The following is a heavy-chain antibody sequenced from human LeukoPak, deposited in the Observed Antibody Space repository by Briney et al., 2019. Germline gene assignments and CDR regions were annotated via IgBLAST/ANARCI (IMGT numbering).Heavy chain of an antibody. CDR1: GGSISSSSYS. CDR3: ARQRRYCSSTSCYVSGYGMDV. Sequence: SETLSLTCTVSGGSISSSSYSWGWIRQPPGKGLEWIGSIYYSGSTYYNPSLKSRVTISVDTSKNQFSLKLSSVTAADTAVYYCARQRRYCSSTSCYVSGYGMDVWGQGTTVTVSS. D-gene: IGHD2-2*01. V-gene: IGHV4-39*01. J-gene: IGHJ6*02. CDR2: IYYSGST.